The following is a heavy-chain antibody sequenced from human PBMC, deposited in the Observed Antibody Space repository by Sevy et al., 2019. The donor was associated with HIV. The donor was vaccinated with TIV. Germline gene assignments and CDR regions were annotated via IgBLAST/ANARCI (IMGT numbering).Heavy chain of an antibody. D-gene: IGHD3-16*01. V-gene: IGHV3-7*01. CDR1: GFSFSANW. CDR3: AHETFGRFES. J-gene: IGHJ4*02. Sequence: GGCLRLSCAASGFSFSANWMNLVRQAPGKGLEWVANIKGDGSDKHYVDSVEGRFTISRDNAKNVLYLQMNSLRVEDTAVYYCAHETFGRFESWGQGTLVTVSS. CDR2: IKGDGSDK.